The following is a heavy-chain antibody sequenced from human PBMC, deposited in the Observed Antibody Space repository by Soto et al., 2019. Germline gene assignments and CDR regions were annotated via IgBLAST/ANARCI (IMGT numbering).Heavy chain of an antibody. CDR2: IYYSGST. V-gene: IGHV4-59*08. J-gene: IGHJ5*02. CDR1: GGSISSYY. CDR3: ARGYCSGGSCYRGDNWFDP. D-gene: IGHD2-15*01. Sequence: QVQLQESGPGLVKPSETLSLTCTVSGGSISSYYWSWIRQPPGKGLEWIGYIYYSGSTNYNPSLKSRVTISVYTSKNQFSLKLSSVTAADTAVYYCARGYCSGGSCYRGDNWFDPWGQGTLVTVSS.